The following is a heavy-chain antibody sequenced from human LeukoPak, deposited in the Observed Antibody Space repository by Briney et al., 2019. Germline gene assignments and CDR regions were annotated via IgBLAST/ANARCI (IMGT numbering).Heavy chain of an antibody. Sequence: ASVKVSCKASGYTFTSYDINWVRQATGQGLEWMGWMNPNSGNTGYAQKFQGRVIITRNTSISTAYMELSSLRSEDTAVYYCARGAYDDFWSGYYGGQGNWFDPWGQGTLVTVSS. CDR3: ARGAYDDFWSGYYGGQGNWFDP. D-gene: IGHD3-3*01. CDR1: GYTFTSYD. V-gene: IGHV1-8*03. J-gene: IGHJ5*02. CDR2: MNPNSGNT.